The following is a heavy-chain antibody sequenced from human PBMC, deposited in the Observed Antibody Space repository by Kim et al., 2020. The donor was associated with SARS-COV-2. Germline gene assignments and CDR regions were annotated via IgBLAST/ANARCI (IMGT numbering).Heavy chain of an antibody. CDR2: ISSSSSTI. J-gene: IGHJ4*02. CDR3: ARDGNRDYYDSSGYYLG. V-gene: IGHV3-48*02. Sequence: GGSLRLSCAASGFTFSSYSMNWVRQAPGKGLEWVSYISSSSSTIYYADSVKGRFTISRDNAKNSLYLQMNSLRDEDTAVYYCARDGNRDYYDSSGYYLGWGQGTLVTVSS. CDR1: GFTFSSYS. D-gene: IGHD3-22*01.